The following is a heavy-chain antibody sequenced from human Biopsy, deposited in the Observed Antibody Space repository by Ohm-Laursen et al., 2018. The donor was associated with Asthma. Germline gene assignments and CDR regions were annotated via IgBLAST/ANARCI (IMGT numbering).Heavy chain of an antibody. J-gene: IGHJ4*02. D-gene: IGHD6-19*01. CDR3: ARVGVAGTHIED. V-gene: IGHV3-30-3*01. CDR2: ISYDGSSI. CDR1: RFTYE. Sequence: SLRLSFTASRFTYEMHWVRQAPGKGPEWVAVISYDGSSIYYADSVKGRFTISRDNSKNTLSLQMNSLTAEDTAVYYCARVGVAGTHIEDWGQGTLVTVSS.